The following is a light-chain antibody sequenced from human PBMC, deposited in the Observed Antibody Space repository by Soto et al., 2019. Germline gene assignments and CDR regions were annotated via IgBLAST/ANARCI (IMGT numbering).Light chain of an antibody. CDR2: GAS. V-gene: IGKV1-5*03. CDR3: KQYNSYLYT. CDR1: QSIGHW. Sequence: DIQMTQSPSTLSASVGDRVTITCRASQSIGHWLAWYQQKPGKAPKVLIYGASSLESGVPSRFSGSGSGTEFTLTISSLQPDDFATYYCKQYNSYLYTFGQGTKLEIK. J-gene: IGKJ2*01.